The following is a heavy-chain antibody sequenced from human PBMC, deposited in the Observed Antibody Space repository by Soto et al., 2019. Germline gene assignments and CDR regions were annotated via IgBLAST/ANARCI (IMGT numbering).Heavy chain of an antibody. CDR1: GGTFCIDA. Sequence: SLKVSCKASGGTFCIDAITWVRQAPGQGLEWVGRIIPIFGTTNYAQNLQGRVTISADKSTLTSYMELHSLTSDDTALYYCARDRTDSGYYTNWLDPWGQGTQVTVSS. V-gene: IGHV1-69*06. D-gene: IGHD3-22*01. CDR2: IIPIFGTT. CDR3: ARDRTDSGYYTNWLDP. J-gene: IGHJ5*02.